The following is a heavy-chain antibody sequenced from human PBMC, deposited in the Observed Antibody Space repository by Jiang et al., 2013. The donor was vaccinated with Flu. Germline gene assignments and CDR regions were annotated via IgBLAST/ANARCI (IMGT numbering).Heavy chain of an antibody. Sequence: GAEVKKPGASVKVSCKTSGYIFTTYAMHWVRQAPGQRLEWMGWMNAGNGDTKFSQKFQGRVTITRDTSASTGYMELSSLRSEDTAVYYCARGDMIDYWGQGTLVTVSS. CDR1: GYIFTTYA. V-gene: IGHV1-3*01. CDR3: ARGDMIDY. J-gene: IGHJ4*02. CDR2: MNAGNGDT. D-gene: IGHD2-15*01.